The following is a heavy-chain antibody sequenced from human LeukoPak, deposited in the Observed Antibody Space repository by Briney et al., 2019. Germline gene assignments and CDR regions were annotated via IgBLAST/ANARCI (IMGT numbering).Heavy chain of an antibody. V-gene: IGHV3-15*01. CDR1: GFTFSNAW. J-gene: IGHJ4*02. CDR3: TTAPGDYGDEYPFDY. CDR2: IKSKTDGGTT. Sequence: GGSLRLSCAASGFTFSNAWMSWVRQAPGKGLEWVGRIKSKTDGGTTDYASPVKGRFTISIDDSKNTPYLQMNSLKTEDTAVYYCTTAPGDYGDEYPFDYWGQGTLVTVSS. D-gene: IGHD4-17*01.